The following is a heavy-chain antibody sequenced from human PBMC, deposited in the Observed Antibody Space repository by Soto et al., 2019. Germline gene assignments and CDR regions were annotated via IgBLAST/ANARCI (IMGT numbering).Heavy chain of an antibody. Sequence: SVKVACKASGGTFSSYAISWVRQAPGQGLEWMGGIIPIFGTANYAQKFQGRVTITADESTSTAYMELSSLRSEDTAVYYCARALASAYDFWSGANTWFDPWGQGTLVTVSS. V-gene: IGHV1-69*13. J-gene: IGHJ5*02. D-gene: IGHD3-3*01. CDR1: GGTFSSYA. CDR2: IIPIFGTA. CDR3: ARALASAYDFWSGANTWFDP.